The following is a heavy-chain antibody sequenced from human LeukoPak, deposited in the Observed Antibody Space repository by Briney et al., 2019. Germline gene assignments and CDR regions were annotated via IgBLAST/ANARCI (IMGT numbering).Heavy chain of an antibody. V-gene: IGHV3-30-3*02. CDR2: ISYDGSNK. J-gene: IGHJ4*02. CDR1: GFTFSSYA. CDR3: AKDNYYYDSSGYYYFDY. D-gene: IGHD3-22*01. Sequence: PGRSLRLSCAASGFTFSSYAMHWVRQAPGKGLEWVAVISYDGSNKYYADSVKGRFTISRDNSKNTLYLQMNSLRAEDTAVYYCAKDNYYYDSSGYYYFDYWGQGTLVTVSS.